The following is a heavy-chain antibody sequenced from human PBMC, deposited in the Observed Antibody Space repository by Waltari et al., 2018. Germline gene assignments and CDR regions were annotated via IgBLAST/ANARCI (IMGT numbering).Heavy chain of an antibody. CDR3: ARKRRYCCSTSFHDDYYMDV. CDR1: GSSISSGDYY. CDR2: IDCRGGT. J-gene: IGHJ6*03. D-gene: IGHD2-2*01. V-gene: IGHV4-30-4*08. Sequence: QVQLQASGPGLVRPSPTLSIKCTVSGSSISSGDYYSSRIRQPPGVGLAWIGYIDCRGGTYYNPSLKSRSTISVDTSKNQSSLMLSSVTASDTAVYYCARKRRYCCSTSFHDDYYMDVWGKGTMVTISS.